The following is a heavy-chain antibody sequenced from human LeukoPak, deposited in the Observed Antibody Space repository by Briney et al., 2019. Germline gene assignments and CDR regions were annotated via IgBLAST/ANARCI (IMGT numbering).Heavy chain of an antibody. CDR2: ISSSGNTI. CDR1: GFTFSDYY. J-gene: IGHJ3*02. CDR3: ARPKAGYSSTDAFDI. V-gene: IGHV3-11*04. D-gene: IGHD6-19*01. Sequence: GGSLRLSCAASGFTFSDYYMSWIRQAPGKGLEWVSYISSSGNTIYYADSVKGRFTISRDNAKNSLYLQMNSLRAEDTAVYYCARPKAGYSSTDAFDIWGRGTMVTVSS.